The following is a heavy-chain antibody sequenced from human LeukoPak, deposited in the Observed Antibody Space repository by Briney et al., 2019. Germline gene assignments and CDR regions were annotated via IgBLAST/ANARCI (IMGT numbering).Heavy chain of an antibody. CDR2: ISYDGSNK. J-gene: IGHJ4*02. CDR3: ARSGPQKGNDY. Sequence: PGGSLRLSCVASGFTFSSYAMHWVRQAPGKGLEWVAVISYDGSNKYYADSVKGRFTISRDNSKNTLYLQMNSLRAEDTAVYYCARSGPQKGNDYWGQGTLVTVSS. V-gene: IGHV3-30-3*01. CDR1: GFTFSSYA. D-gene: IGHD1-26*01.